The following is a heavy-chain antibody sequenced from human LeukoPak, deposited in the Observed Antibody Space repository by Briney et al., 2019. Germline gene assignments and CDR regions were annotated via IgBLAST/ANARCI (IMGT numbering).Heavy chain of an antibody. D-gene: IGHD3-22*01. Sequence: ASVKVSCKASGYTFTGYYMHWVRQAPGQGLEWMGWINPNSGGTNYAQKFQGRVTMTRDTSISTAYMELSRLGSDDTAVYYCARDRDPTMIVVEYAFDIWGQGTMVTVSS. J-gene: IGHJ3*02. CDR1: GYTFTGYY. CDR2: INPNSGGT. V-gene: IGHV1-2*02. CDR3: ARDRDPTMIVVEYAFDI.